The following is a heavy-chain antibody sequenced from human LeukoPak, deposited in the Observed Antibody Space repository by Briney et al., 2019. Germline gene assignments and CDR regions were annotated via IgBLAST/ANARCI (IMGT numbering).Heavy chain of an antibody. CDR1: GFTFSSYS. Sequence: GGSLGLSCAASGFTFSSYSMNWVRQAPGKGLEWVSSISSSSSYIYYADSVKGRFTISRDNAKNSLYLQMNSLRAEDTAVYYCARDASSGYNYWGQGTLVTVSS. D-gene: IGHD3-22*01. J-gene: IGHJ4*02. CDR2: ISSSSSYI. V-gene: IGHV3-21*01. CDR3: ARDASSGYNY.